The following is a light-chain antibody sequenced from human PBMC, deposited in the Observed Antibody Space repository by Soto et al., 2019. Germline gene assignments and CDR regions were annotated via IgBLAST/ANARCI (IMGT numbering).Light chain of an antibody. CDR2: AAS. CDR1: QDVQSW. V-gene: IGKV1-12*01. Sequence: DIQMTQSPSSVAASIGDSVTITCRASQDVQSWLAWYQHKPGQAPKLLVFAASSLQSGVPSRFSATGFGTDFTLIINSLQPEDFATYYCQQVRSFPKTFGQGTKLEV. CDR3: QQVRSFPKT. J-gene: IGKJ1*01.